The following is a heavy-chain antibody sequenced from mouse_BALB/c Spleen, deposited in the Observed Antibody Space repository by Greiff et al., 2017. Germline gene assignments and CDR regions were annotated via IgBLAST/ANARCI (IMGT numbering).Heavy chain of an antibody. D-gene: IGHD2-3*01. CDR1: GYTFTSYW. V-gene: IGHV1-7*01. Sequence: VKLQQSGAELAKPGASVKMSCKASGYTFTSYWMHWVKQRPGQGLEWIGYINPSTGYTEYNQKFKDKATLTADKSSSTAYMQLSSLTSEDSAVHYCARSDDGYGAMDYWGQGTSVTVSS. CDR2: INPSTGYT. CDR3: ARSDDGYGAMDY. J-gene: IGHJ4*01.